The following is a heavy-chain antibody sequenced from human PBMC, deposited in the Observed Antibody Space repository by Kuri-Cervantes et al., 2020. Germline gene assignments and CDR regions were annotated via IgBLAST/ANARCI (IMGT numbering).Heavy chain of an antibody. V-gene: IGHV3-11*01. CDR2: ISSSGSTI. D-gene: IGHD3-22*01. CDR1: GFTFSNAW. J-gene: IGHJ4*02. CDR3: ARDWFGYDSSGYTG. Sequence: GESLKISCAASGFTFSNAWMSWVRQAPGKGLEWVSYISSSGSTIYYADSVKGRFTISRDNAKNSLYLQMNSLRAEDTAVYYCARDWFGYDSSGYTGWGQGTLVTVSS.